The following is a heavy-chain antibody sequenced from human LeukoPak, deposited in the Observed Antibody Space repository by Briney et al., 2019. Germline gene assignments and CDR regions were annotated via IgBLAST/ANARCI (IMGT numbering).Heavy chain of an antibody. J-gene: IGHJ6*03. CDR3: ARDVREYCSSTSCSRGYYYYYYMDV. D-gene: IGHD2-2*01. V-gene: IGHV4-59*01. CDR2: IYYSGST. CDR1: GGSISSYY. Sequence: SETLSLTCTVSGGSISSYYWSWIRQPPGKGLEWIGYIYYSGSTNYNPSLKSRVTISVDTSKNQFSLKLSSVTAADTAVYYCARDVREYCSSTSCSRGYYYYYYMDVWGKGTTVTVSS.